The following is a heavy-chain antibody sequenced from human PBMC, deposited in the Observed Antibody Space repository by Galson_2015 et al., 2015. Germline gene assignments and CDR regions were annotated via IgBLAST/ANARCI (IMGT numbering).Heavy chain of an antibody. Sequence: SVKVSCKASGYTFTSYGISWVRQAPGQGLEWMGWISAYNGNTNYAQKLQGRVTMTTDTSTSTAYMELRSLRSDDTAVYYCARVGHYIWGSYRSFDYWGQGTLVTVSS. J-gene: IGHJ4*02. D-gene: IGHD3-16*02. CDR1: GYTFTSYG. CDR2: ISAYNGNT. V-gene: IGHV1-18*01. CDR3: ARVGHYIWGSYRSFDY.